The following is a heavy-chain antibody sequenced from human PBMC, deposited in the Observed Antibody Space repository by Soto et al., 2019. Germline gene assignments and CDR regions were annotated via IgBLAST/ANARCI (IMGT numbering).Heavy chain of an antibody. CDR2: ISWNSGSI. J-gene: IGHJ4*02. CDR1: GFTFDDYA. V-gene: IGHV3-9*01. D-gene: IGHD6-19*01. Sequence: GGSLRLSCAASGFTFDDYAMHWVRQAPGKGLEWVSGISWNSGSIGYADSVKGRFTISRDNAKNSLYLQMNSLRAEDTALYYCAKDKGRSSGNGGYFDDWGQGTRVTVSS. CDR3: AKDKGRSSGNGGYFDD.